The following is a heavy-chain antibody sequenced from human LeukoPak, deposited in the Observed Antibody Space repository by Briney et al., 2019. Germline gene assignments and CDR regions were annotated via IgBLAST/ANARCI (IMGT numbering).Heavy chain of an antibody. D-gene: IGHD6-6*01. V-gene: IGHV3-30*02. CDR1: GFTFSSYD. J-gene: IGHJ4*02. CDR2: IRYDGSRK. Sequence: PGGSLRLSCAASGFTFSSYDMNWVRQAPGKGLEWVSFIRYDGSRKYYADSVKGRFTISRDNSKNTVFLQMNSLRAEDTAVYYCARDPSSSSSVGGYLDYWGQGTLVTVSS. CDR3: ARDPSSSSSVGGYLDY.